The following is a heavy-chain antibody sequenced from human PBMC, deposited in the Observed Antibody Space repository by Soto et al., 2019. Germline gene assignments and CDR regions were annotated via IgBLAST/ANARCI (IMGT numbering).Heavy chain of an antibody. J-gene: IGHJ4*02. CDR2: IYYSGST. Sequence: SETLSLTCRVSGGSISSYYWSWIRQPPGKGLEWIGYIYYSGSTNYNPSLKSRVTISLDMSKNQFSPKLNSVTAADTAVYYCARGRVAGNYWGQGTLVTVSS. CDR1: GGSISSYY. D-gene: IGHD6-19*01. CDR3: ARGRVAGNY. V-gene: IGHV4-59*01.